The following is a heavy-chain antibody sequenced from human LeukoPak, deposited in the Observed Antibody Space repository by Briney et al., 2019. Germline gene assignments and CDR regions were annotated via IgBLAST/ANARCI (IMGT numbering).Heavy chain of an antibody. CDR1: GYTFTSYY. Sequence: ASVKVSCKASGYTFTSYYMHWVRQAPGQGLEWMGMINLSGGSTSYAQKFQGRVTMTRDTSTGTVYMELSSLRSEDTAVYYCARGNPGVIDYWGQGTLVTVSS. J-gene: IGHJ4*02. CDR3: ARGNPGVIDY. CDR2: INLSGGST. V-gene: IGHV1-46*01. D-gene: IGHD3-10*01.